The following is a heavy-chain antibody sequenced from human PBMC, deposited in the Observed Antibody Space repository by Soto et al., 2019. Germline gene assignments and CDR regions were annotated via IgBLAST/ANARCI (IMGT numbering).Heavy chain of an antibody. J-gene: IGHJ4*02. Sequence: EVQLLESGGGLVQPGGSLRLSCAASGFTFSSYAMSWVRQAPGKGLEWVSAISGSGGSTYYADSVKGRFPISRDNSKDTLYLYMESLRPEDTAVYYCAKDSRYCSGGSCYSGLIDYWGQGTLVTVSS. D-gene: IGHD2-15*01. CDR3: AKDSRYCSGGSCYSGLIDY. V-gene: IGHV3-23*01. CDR1: GFTFSSYA. CDR2: ISGSGGST.